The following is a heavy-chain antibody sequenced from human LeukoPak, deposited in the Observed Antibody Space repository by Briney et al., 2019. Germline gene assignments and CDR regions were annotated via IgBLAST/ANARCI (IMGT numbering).Heavy chain of an antibody. J-gene: IGHJ4*02. CDR2: INAGNGNT. Sequence: ASVTVSFTASGYTFTSYAMDWVRQAPGQKLEWMGWINAGNGNTKYSRKFQGRVTITRETSASTAYMELSSLRSEDTAVYYCARDWFPCVLVADSPFGYWGQGTLVTVSS. CDR1: GYTFTSYA. D-gene: IGHD2-21*02. CDR3: ARDWFPCVLVADSPFGY. V-gene: IGHV1-3*01.